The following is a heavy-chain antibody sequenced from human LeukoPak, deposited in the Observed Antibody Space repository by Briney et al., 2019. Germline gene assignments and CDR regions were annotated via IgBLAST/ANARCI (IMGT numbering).Heavy chain of an antibody. V-gene: IGHV3-23*01. CDR1: GFTFSSYA. CDR3: AKLYGITMVRGVKS. D-gene: IGHD3-10*01. CDR2: ISGSGGST. Sequence: GGSLRVSCAASGFTFSSYAMSWVRRAPGKGLEWVSAISGSGGSTYYADSVKGRFTISRDNSKNTLYLQMNSLRAEDTAVYYCAKLYGITMVRGVKSWGQGTLVTVSS. J-gene: IGHJ4*02.